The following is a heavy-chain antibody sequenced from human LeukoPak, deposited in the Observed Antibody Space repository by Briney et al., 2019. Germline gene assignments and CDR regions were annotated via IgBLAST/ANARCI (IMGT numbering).Heavy chain of an antibody. CDR1: GYTFTGPY. D-gene: IGHD3-22*01. J-gene: IGHJ4*02. Sequence: VASVKVSCKASGYTFTGPYMHWVRQAPGQGLEWMGWISAYNGNTNYAQKLQGRVTMTTDTSTSTAYMELRSLRSDDTAVYYCARIGSSGYYYFSIYWGQGTLVTVSS. V-gene: IGHV1-18*04. CDR3: ARIGSSGYYYFSIY. CDR2: ISAYNGNT.